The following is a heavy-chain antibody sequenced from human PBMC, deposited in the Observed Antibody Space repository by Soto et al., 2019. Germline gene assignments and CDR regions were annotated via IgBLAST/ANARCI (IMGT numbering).Heavy chain of an antibody. CDR1: GGSISSFH. CDR3: ARDGSAWYPSEYFYY. Sequence: TLSLTCTVSGGSISSFHWSWIRQSPGKALEWIGYVSYGGRTNYNPSLESRVTISVDKSKNQFSLTLKSVTAADTAIYYCARDGSAWYPSEYFYYWGQGTLVTVSS. D-gene: IGHD6-13*01. CDR2: VSYGGRT. J-gene: IGHJ1*01. V-gene: IGHV4-59*01.